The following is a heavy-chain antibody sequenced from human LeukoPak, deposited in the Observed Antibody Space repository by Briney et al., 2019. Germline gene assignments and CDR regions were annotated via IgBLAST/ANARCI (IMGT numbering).Heavy chain of an antibody. CDR3: AKEGHGNAFDI. V-gene: IGHV3-48*01. CDR1: GFTFSSYS. CDR2: ISSSSSTI. D-gene: IGHD1-1*01. Sequence: GGSLRLSCAASGFTFSSYSMNWVRQAPGKGLEWVSYISSSSSTIYYADSVKGRFTISRDNSKNTVNLQMNSLTAEDTAVYYCAKEGHGNAFDIWGQGTMVTVSS. J-gene: IGHJ3*02.